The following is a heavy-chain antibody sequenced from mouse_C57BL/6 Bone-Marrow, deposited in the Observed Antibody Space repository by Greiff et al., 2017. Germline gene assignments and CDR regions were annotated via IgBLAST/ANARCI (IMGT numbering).Heavy chain of an antibody. CDR3: ARSNWDVDWDY. CDR2: IYPGGGYT. D-gene: IGHD4-1*02. Sequence: VKLMESGAELVRPGTSVKMSCKASGYTFTNYWIGWAKQRPGPGLEWIGDIYPGGGYTNYTEKFKGQATLAADNTSSTAYMQFSRLTSEDSAIYYRARSNWDVDWDYWGQGTTLTVS. CDR1: GYTFTNYW. J-gene: IGHJ2*01. V-gene: IGHV1-63*01.